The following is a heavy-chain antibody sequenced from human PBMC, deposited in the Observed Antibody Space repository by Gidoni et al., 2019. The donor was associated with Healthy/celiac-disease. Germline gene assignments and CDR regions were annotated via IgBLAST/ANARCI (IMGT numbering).Heavy chain of an antibody. J-gene: IGHJ6*02. D-gene: IGHD3-10*01. CDR3: ARDGRWSTLINYYYYYGMDV. CDR2: IKQDGSEK. Sequence: EVQLVESGGGLVQPGGSLRLSCAASGFTFSSYWMSWVRQAPGKGLEWVANIKQDGSEKYYVDSVKGRFTISRDNAKNSLYLQMNSLRAEDTAVYYCARDGRWSTLINYYYYYGMDVWGQGTTVTVSS. V-gene: IGHV3-7*01. CDR1: GFTFSSYW.